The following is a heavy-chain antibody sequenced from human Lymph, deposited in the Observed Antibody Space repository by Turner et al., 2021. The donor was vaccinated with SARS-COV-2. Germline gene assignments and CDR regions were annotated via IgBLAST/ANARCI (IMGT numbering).Heavy chain of an antibody. D-gene: IGHD3-3*01. J-gene: IGHJ6*02. CDR3: AKVRSIFGVVIGGMDV. V-gene: IGHV3-30*18. CDR1: GFTFSSYG. Sequence: QVQLVESGGGVVQPGRSLRLSCAASGFTFSSYGKHWVRQAPGKGLEWVAVISYDGSNKYYADSVKGRFTISRDNSKNTLYLQMNSLRAEDTAVYYCAKVRSIFGVVIGGMDVWGQGTTVTVSS. CDR2: ISYDGSNK.